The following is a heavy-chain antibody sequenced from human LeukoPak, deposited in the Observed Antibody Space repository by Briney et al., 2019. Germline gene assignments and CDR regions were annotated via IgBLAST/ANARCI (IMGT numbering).Heavy chain of an antibody. V-gene: IGHV3-23*01. J-gene: IGHJ5*02. CDR3: AKVTYYYDSSGYYYGWFDP. Sequence: GGSLRLSCASSGFTFSAYHMNWVRQAPGKGLEWVSAISGSGGSTYYADSVKGRFTISRDNSKNTLYLQMNSLRAEDTAVYYCAKVTYYYDSSGYYYGWFDPWGQGTLVTVSS. CDR1: GFTFSAYH. D-gene: IGHD3-22*01. CDR2: ISGSGGST.